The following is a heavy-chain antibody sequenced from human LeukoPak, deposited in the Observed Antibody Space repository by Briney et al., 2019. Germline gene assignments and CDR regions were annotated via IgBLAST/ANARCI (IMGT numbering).Heavy chain of an antibody. CDR1: GFTFSSYG. D-gene: IGHD6-19*01. CDR2: ISYDGSNK. Sequence: GGSLRLSCAASGFTFSSYGMHWVRQAPGKGLEWVAVISYDGSNKYYADSVKGRFTISRDNSKNTLYLQMNSLRAEDTAVYYCAKPAGYGSGWRALDAFDIWGQGTMVTVSS. V-gene: IGHV3-30*18. CDR3: AKPAGYGSGWRALDAFDI. J-gene: IGHJ3*02.